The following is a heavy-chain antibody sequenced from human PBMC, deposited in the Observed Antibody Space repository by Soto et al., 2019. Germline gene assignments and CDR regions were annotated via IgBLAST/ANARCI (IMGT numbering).Heavy chain of an antibody. CDR1: GGTFGSYA. CDR3: ARSQGSSTSLEIYYYYYYGMDV. J-gene: IGHJ6*02. CDR2: IIPIPGTA. Sequence: QVQLVQSGAEVKKPGSSVKVSCKASGGTFGSYAISWVRQAPGQGLEWMGGIIPIPGTANYAQKFQGRVTIAADDYTRTAYRELSSLRSEDTAVYYCARSQGSSTSLEIYYYYYYGMDVWGQGTTVTVSS. V-gene: IGHV1-69*01. D-gene: IGHD2-2*01.